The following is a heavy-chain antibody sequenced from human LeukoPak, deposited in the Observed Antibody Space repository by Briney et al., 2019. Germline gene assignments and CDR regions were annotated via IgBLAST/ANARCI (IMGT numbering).Heavy chain of an antibody. J-gene: IGHJ4*02. D-gene: IGHD3-3*01. Sequence: GESLKISCKGSGYIFTSYWIGWVRQMPGKGLEWMGIIYPDDSDTRYSPSFQGQVTISADKSISTAYLQWSSLKASDTAMYYCARHPYYDFWSGYSTFDYWGQGTLVTVSS. CDR1: GYIFTSYW. CDR3: ARHPYYDFWSGYSTFDY. CDR2: IYPDDSDT. V-gene: IGHV5-51*01.